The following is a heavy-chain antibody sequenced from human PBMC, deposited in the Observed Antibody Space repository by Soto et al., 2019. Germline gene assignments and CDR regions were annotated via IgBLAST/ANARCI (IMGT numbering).Heavy chain of an antibody. Sequence: PGGSLRLSCSASGFTFSSYAMSWVRQAPGKGLEWVSAISGSGGSTYYADSVKGRFTISRDNSKNTLYLQMNSLRAEDTAVYYCAKSSGVDCTNGVSYTFYYYYDCMDVCGQVTTETDCS. J-gene: IGHJ6*02. V-gene: IGHV3-23*01. CDR1: GFTFSSYA. D-gene: IGHD2-8*01. CDR2: ISGSGGST. CDR3: AKSSGVDCTNGVSYTFYYYYDCMDV.